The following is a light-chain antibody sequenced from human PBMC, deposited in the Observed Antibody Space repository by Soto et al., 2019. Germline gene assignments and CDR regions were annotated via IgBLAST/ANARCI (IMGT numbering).Light chain of an antibody. V-gene: IGKV1-5*03. CDR1: QSISSW. J-gene: IGKJ1*01. CDR2: KAF. Sequence: DIQMTQSPSTLSASVGDRVTITCRASQSISSWLAWYQQKPGKGPKLLIYKAFRLESGVPSRFSGSGSGTEFTLTISSLQADDFATYYCQQYNSYSSWTFGQGTKVDIK. CDR3: QQYNSYSSWT.